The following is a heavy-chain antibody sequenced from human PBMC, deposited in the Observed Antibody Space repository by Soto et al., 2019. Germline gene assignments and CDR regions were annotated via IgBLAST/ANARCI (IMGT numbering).Heavy chain of an antibody. CDR1: GVTFSSYA. CDR3: ARGGIAVAGFDY. CDR2: ISYDGSNK. J-gene: IGHJ4*02. Sequence: QVQLVESGGGVVQPGRSLRLSCAASGVTFSSYAMHWVRQAPGKGLEWVAVISYDGSNKYYADSVKGRFTISRDNSKNTLYLQMNSLRAEDTAVYYCARGGIAVAGFDYWGQGTLVPVSS. D-gene: IGHD6-19*01. V-gene: IGHV3-30-3*01.